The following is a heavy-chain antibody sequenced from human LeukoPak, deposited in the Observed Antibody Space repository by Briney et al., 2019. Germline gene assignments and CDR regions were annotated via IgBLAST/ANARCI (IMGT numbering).Heavy chain of an antibody. CDR1: GLSVNSNY. CDR2: IYSGGST. J-gene: IGHJ4*02. V-gene: IGHV3-66*01. D-gene: IGHD3-10*01. Sequence: GGSLRLSCAASGLSVNSNYMSWVRQAPGKGLEWVSVIYSGGSTYYADSVKGRFNISRDNSKNTLFLQMNSLRAEDTAVYYCARGLIRGYFDCWGQGTLVTVSS. CDR3: ARGLIRGYFDC.